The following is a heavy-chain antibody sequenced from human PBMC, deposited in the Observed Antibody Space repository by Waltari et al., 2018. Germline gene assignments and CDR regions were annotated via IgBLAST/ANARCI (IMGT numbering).Heavy chain of an antibody. CDR2: IRGKARGETM. D-gene: IGHD2-21*02. Sequence: EVQLVESGGDLVQPGRSLSLSCTASGFIFADYSMSWVRQAPGKGLEWVVSIRGKARGETMEYAASVRGRFTISRDDSRNIASLQINSLNTEDTGIDYCATGMKISAIRHWGQGTLVTVSS. CDR3: ATGMKISAIRH. V-gene: IGHV3-49*04. J-gene: IGHJ4*02. CDR1: GFIFADYS.